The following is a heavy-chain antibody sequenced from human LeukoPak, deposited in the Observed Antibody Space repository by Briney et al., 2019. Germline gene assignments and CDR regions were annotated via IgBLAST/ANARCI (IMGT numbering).Heavy chain of an antibody. D-gene: IGHD3-3*01. V-gene: IGHV3-23*01. CDR3: TRDGAVLRFLEWLTKFDY. CDR1: GFAFSNYA. J-gene: IGHJ4*02. CDR2: FSNTGST. Sequence: PGGSLRLSCAASGFAFSNYAMNWVRQAPGTGLEWVSTFSNTGSTYYADSVKGRFTVSRDNSKNTLYLQMHSLKTEDTAVYYCTRDGAVLRFLEWLTKFDYWGQGTLVTVSS.